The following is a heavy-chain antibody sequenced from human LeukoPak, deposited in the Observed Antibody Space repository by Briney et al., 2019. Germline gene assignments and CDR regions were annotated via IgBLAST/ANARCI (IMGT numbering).Heavy chain of an antibody. CDR3: ARGHTMVGRHAFDI. Sequence: SQTLSLTCAVSGGSISSGGYSWSWIRQPPGKGLEWIGYIYYSGSTYYNPSLKSRVTISVDTSRNQFSLKLSSVTAADTAVYYCARGHTMVGRHAFDIWGQGTMVTVSS. V-gene: IGHV4-30-4*07. D-gene: IGHD3-10*01. CDR1: GGSISSGGYS. J-gene: IGHJ3*02. CDR2: IYYSGST.